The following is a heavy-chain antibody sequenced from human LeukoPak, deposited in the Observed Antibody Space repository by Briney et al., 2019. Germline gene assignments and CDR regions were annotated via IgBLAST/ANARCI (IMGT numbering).Heavy chain of an antibody. CDR3: ARVGTWELQRVFDF. CDR2: INREGNEK. J-gene: IGHJ4*02. V-gene: IGHV3-7*01. Sequence: GGSLRLSCAPSGFAFSSYWMTWVRQVPGKGLEWVANINREGNEKYYVDSVKGRFTISRDNAKNSVDLQMDSLRVEDTAVYYCARVGTWELQRVFDFWGQGTRVTVSS. D-gene: IGHD4-23*01. CDR1: GFAFSSYW.